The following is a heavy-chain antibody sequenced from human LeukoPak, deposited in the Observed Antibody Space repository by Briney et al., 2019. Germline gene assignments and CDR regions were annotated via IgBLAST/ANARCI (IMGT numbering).Heavy chain of an antibody. CDR2: IISNGSST. D-gene: IGHD3-10*01. CDR1: GFTFSNYA. J-gene: IGHJ3*02. Sequence: GGSLRLSCSVSGFTFSNYAMHWVRQAPGQGLEYVSLIISNGSSTHYADSVKGRFTISRDNSKNTLYLQMSSLRAEDTAVYYCGRFGEAFDIWGQGTMVTVSS. V-gene: IGHV3-64D*09. CDR3: GRFGEAFDI.